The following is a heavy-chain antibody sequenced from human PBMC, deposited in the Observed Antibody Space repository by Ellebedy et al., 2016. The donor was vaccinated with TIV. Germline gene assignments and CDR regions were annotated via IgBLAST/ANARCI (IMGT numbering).Heavy chain of an antibody. Sequence: WESLKISCEGSGYSFSSYWMAWVRPMPGKGLEWMGIIYPGDSDTKYSPSFQGQVTISADKSIRTAYLQWSSLKASDTAMYYCARSDVGYCSGGGCLLDYWGQGTLVTVSS. J-gene: IGHJ4*02. CDR3: ARSDVGYCSGGGCLLDY. D-gene: IGHD2-15*01. CDR1: GYSFSSYW. V-gene: IGHV5-51*01. CDR2: IYPGDSDT.